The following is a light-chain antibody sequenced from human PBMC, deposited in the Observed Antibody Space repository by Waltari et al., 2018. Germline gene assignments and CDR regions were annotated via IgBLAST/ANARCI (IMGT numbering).Light chain of an antibody. J-gene: IGLJ1*01. CDR3: SSYTTSSAPGV. CDR1: DSDVGAYDC. V-gene: IGLV2-14*01. CDR2: EVS. Sequence: QSALTQPAPVSGSPGQSITISRSGTDSDVGAYDCVPWYQQHPGKAPHLIIYEVSNRPSGISNRFSASKSGNTASLTISGLQAEDEADYYCSSYTTSSAPGVFGTGTRVTVL.